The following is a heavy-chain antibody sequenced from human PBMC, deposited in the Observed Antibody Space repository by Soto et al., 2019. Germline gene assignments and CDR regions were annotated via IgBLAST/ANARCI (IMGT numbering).Heavy chain of an antibody. J-gene: IGHJ4*02. CDR1: GFTFSSYA. Sequence: GGSLRLSCAASGFTFSSYAMNWVRQAPGKGLEWVSAISGSAATTHFADSVKGRFTISRDNSKNTLYLQMNSLRAEDTAVYYCARDRSYYDSSGSYSPPYWGQGTLVTVSS. CDR3: ARDRSYYDSSGSYSPPY. CDR2: ISGSAATT. D-gene: IGHD3-22*01. V-gene: IGHV3-23*01.